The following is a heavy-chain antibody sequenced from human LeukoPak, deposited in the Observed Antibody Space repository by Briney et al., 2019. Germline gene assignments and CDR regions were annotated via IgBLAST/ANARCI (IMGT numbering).Heavy chain of an antibody. V-gene: IGHV3-21*01. CDR2: ISSSSSYI. D-gene: IGHD2-2*01. CDR1: GVTFSGYS. Sequence: RGSLRLSCAASGVTFSGYSMNWVGQAPRKGLEWVASISSSSSYIYYADSVKCRFTISRDNAKNSLYLQMNSLRAEDTAVYYCAVDIVVVPAASFDPWGQGTLVTVSS. CDR3: AVDIVVVPAASFDP. J-gene: IGHJ5*02.